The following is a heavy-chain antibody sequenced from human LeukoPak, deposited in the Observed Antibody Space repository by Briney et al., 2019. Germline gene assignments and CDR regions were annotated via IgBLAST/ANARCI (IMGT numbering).Heavy chain of an antibody. D-gene: IGHD3-3*01. V-gene: IGHV1-69*01. Sequence: ASVKVSCKAPGGTFSSYAISWVRQAPGQGLEWMGGIIPIFGTANYAQKFQGRVTITADESTSTAYMELSSLRSEDTAVYYCARDWSRDDFWSGYYMDVWGKGTTVTVSS. CDR2: IIPIFGTA. CDR3: ARDWSRDDFWSGYYMDV. J-gene: IGHJ6*03. CDR1: GGTFSSYA.